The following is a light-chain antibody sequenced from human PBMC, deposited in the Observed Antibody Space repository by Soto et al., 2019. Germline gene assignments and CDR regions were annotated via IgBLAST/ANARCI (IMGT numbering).Light chain of an antibody. Sequence: QSVLTQPPSASGTPGQRVTISCSGSSSNIGSNTVNWYKQLPGTAPKLLIYSNYQRPSGVPAPFSGSKSGASASLAISGLQSEDEADYHCAAWDDSLNGHVVFDAGTKLTVL. J-gene: IGLJ2*01. CDR2: SNY. CDR3: AAWDDSLNGHVV. V-gene: IGLV1-44*01. CDR1: SSNIGSNT.